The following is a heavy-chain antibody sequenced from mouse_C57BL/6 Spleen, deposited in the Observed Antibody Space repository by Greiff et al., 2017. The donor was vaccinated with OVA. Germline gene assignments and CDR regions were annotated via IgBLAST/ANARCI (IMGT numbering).Heavy chain of an antibody. J-gene: IGHJ2*01. D-gene: IGHD1-1*01. Sequence: QVQLQQPGTELVKPGASVKLSCKASGYTFTSHWMHWVKQRPGQGLEWIGNINPSNGGTNYNEKFKSKATLTVDKSSSTAYMQLSSLTSEDSAVYYCARERIITTVVASPYYFDYWGQGTTLTVSS. CDR2: INPSNGGT. CDR3: ARERIITTVVASPYYFDY. V-gene: IGHV1-53*01. CDR1: GYTFTSHW.